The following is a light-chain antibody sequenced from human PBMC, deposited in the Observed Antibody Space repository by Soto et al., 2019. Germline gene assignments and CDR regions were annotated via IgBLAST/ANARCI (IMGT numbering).Light chain of an antibody. CDR3: SSYTSRSTWL. J-gene: IGLJ3*02. CDR1: DNDIGGYNY. Sequence: QSALTQPASVSGSPGQSITISCSGSDNDIGGYNYVSWYQHHPGKAPKLIIHKVTSRPSGGSTRFSGSKSGNTASLSISGLRAEDEADYYCSSYTSRSTWLFGGGTKVTVL. V-gene: IGLV2-14*01. CDR2: KVT.